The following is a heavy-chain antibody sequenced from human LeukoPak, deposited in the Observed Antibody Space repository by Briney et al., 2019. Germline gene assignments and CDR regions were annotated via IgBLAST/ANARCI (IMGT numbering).Heavy chain of an antibody. V-gene: IGHV1-2*06. CDR3: ARDRTRGSGSKYNWLDP. CDR2: INPNSGGT. Sequence: ASVKVSCKASGYTFTGYYMHWVRQAPGQGLEWMGRINPNSGGTNYAQKFQGRVTMTRDTSISTAYMELSRLRSDDTAVYYCARDRTRGSGSKYNWLDPWGQGTLVTVSS. CDR1: GYTFTGYY. J-gene: IGHJ5*02. D-gene: IGHD3-10*01.